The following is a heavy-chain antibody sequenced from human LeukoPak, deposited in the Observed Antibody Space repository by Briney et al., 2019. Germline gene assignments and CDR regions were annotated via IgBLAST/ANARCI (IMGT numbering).Heavy chain of an antibody. Sequence: GGSLRLSCAASGFTFSSYGMHWVRQAPGKGLEWVAVIWYDGSNKYYADSVKGRFTISRDNSKNTLYLQMNSLRAEDTAVYYCARAGYCSSTSCYFARPNAFDIWGQGTMVTVSS. D-gene: IGHD2-2*01. V-gene: IGHV3-33*01. J-gene: IGHJ3*02. CDR3: ARAGYCSSTSCYFARPNAFDI. CDR1: GFTFSSYG. CDR2: IWYDGSNK.